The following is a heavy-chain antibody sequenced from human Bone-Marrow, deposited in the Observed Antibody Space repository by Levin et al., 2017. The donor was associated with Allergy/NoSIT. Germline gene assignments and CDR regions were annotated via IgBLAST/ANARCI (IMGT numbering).Heavy chain of an antibody. V-gene: IGHV3-30*04. CDR3: ARDRNGSYSPNYYFDY. J-gene: IGHJ4*02. Sequence: GGSLRLSCAASGFTFSSYAMHWVRQAPGKGLEWVAVISYDGSNKYYADSVKGRFTISRDNSKNTLYLQMNSLRAEDTAVYYCARDRNGSYSPNYYFDYWGQGTLVTVSS. CDR1: GFTFSSYA. CDR2: ISYDGSNK. D-gene: IGHD1-26*01.